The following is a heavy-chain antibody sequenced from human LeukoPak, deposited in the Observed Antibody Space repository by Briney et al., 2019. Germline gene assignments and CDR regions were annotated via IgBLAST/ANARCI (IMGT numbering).Heavy chain of an antibody. Sequence: PSETLSLTCAVYGGSFSGYYWSWIRQPPGKGLEWIGEINHSGSTNYNPSLKSRVTISVDTSKNQFSLKLSSVTAADTAVYYCARFGLGIFGYWGQGTLATVSS. V-gene: IGHV4-34*01. CDR3: ARFGLGIFGY. J-gene: IGHJ4*02. CDR1: GGSFSGYY. CDR2: INHSGST. D-gene: IGHD7-27*01.